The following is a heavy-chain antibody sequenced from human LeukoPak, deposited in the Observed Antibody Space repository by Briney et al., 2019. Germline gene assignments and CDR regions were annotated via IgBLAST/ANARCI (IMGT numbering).Heavy chain of an antibody. CDR2: ISGSGGST. CDR3: AKDCSSTSCSRPLFDY. CDR1: GFTFSSYA. Sequence: GGSLRLSCAASGFTFSSYAMSWVRQAPGKGLEWVSAISGSGGSTYYADSVKGRFTISRDNSKNTLYLQMNSLRAEDTAVYYCAKDCSSTSCSRPLFDYWGQGTLVTVSS. V-gene: IGHV3-23*01. J-gene: IGHJ4*02. D-gene: IGHD2-2*01.